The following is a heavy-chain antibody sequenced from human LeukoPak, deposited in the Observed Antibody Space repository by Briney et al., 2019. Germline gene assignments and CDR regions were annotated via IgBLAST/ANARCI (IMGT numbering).Heavy chain of an antibody. D-gene: IGHD3-16*01. Sequence: PGGSLRLSCAASGFTFSSYSMNWVRQAPGKGLEWVSSISSSSSYIYYADSVKGRFTISRDNAKNTLYLQMNSLRAEDTAVYYCARGAPGGYYFDYWGQGTLVTVSS. CDR2: ISSSSSYI. V-gene: IGHV3-21*01. CDR3: ARGAPGGYYFDY. J-gene: IGHJ4*02. CDR1: GFTFSSYS.